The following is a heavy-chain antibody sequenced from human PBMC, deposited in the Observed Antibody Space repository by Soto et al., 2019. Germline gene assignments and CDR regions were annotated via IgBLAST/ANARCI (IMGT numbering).Heavy chain of an antibody. J-gene: IGHJ6*02. Sequence: GGSLRLSCEVSGFSVTANYMTWVRQAPGKGLEWVSVIFSGGATDYIDSVKGRFTISRDNSKNTVYLQMNTLRAEDTAVYYCARSGSSGDSYGYLFYRGLDLWGQGTTVTVSS. CDR3: ARSGSSGDSYGYLFYRGLDL. CDR2: IFSGGAT. D-gene: IGHD5-18*01. V-gene: IGHV3-53*01. CDR1: GFSVTANY.